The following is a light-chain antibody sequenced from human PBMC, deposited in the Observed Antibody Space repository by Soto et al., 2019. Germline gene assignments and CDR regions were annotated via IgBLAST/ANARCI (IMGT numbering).Light chain of an antibody. J-gene: IGKJ3*01. CDR1: QAISNY. CDR3: QKYNSAPFT. V-gene: IGKV1-27*01. Sequence: DIQMTQSPSSVSASVGDRVTITCRASQAISNYFAWYQQKPGEVPKVLIYAASTIQSGIPSRFSGSGSGTDFTLSITGLQPEDVPTSYCQKYNSAPFTFGRGTKVDLK. CDR2: AAS.